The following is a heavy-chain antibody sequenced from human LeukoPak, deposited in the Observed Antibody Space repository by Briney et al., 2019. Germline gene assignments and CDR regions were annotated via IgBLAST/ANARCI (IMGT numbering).Heavy chain of an antibody. CDR2: ISYDGSNK. Sequence: GRSLRLSCAASGFTFSSYAMHWVRQAPGKGLEWVAVISYDGSNKYYADSVKGRFTISRDNANNSLSLQMNSLRAEDTAVYYCAASSHYWGQGTLVTVSS. D-gene: IGHD6-13*01. V-gene: IGHV3-30-3*01. J-gene: IGHJ4*02. CDR1: GFTFSSYA. CDR3: AASSHY.